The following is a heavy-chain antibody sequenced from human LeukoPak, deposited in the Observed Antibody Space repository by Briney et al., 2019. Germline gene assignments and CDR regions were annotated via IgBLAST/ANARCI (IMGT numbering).Heavy chain of an antibody. CDR2: IDQSGST. V-gene: IGHV4-34*01. D-gene: IGHD3-3*01. J-gene: IGHJ4*02. CDR3: VRRKSGYYSDFDY. Sequence: SETLSLTCGVFGGSLSGYYWSWIRQLPGKGLEWIGEIDQSGSTNYNPSLKSRVTITIDTSKKEFSLKVRSVTAADTAVYYCVRRKSGYYSDFDYWGQGTLVTVSS. CDR1: GGSLSGYY.